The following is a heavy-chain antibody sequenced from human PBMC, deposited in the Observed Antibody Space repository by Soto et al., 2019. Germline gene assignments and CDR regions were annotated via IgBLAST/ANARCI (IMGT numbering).Heavy chain of an antibody. D-gene: IGHD3-3*01. J-gene: IGHJ3*02. CDR2: MHYTGFS. CDR1: GDSVTSHY. V-gene: IGHV4-59*02. Sequence: SETLSLTCSFSGDSVTSHYLTWIRQSPEKGLEWIGYMHYTGFSHYNPSLKSRLTISVDRSKNQFTLQLTSVTVEDTAVYYCAKDLTIFGVVIIPVAFDIWGQGTMVTVSS. CDR3: AKDLTIFGVVIIPVAFDI.